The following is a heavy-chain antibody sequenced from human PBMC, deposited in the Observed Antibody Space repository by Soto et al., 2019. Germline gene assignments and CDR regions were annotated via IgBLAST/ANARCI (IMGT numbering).Heavy chain of an antibody. CDR3: ARDFVSSYYYGSGKFNWFDP. J-gene: IGHJ5*02. D-gene: IGHD3-10*01. Sequence: SETLSLTCTVSGGSISTYYWSWIRQPPGKGLEWIGYIYYSGSTNSNPSLKSRVTMSIDTSKNQFSLKLSFVTAADTAVYYCARDFVSSYYYGSGKFNWFDPWGQGTLVTVSS. V-gene: IGHV4-59*01. CDR2: IYYSGST. CDR1: GGSISTYY.